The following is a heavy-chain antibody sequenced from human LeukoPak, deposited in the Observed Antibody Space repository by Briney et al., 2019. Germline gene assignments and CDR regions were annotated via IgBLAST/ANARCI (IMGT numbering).Heavy chain of an antibody. J-gene: IGHJ4*02. CDR1: GDSISTNEW. Sequence: PSETLSLTCSVSGDSISTNEWWSWVRQPPGKGLEWIGEVFHSGSTNYNPSLKSRVTISVDTSKNQFSLKLSSVTAADTAIYYCARGVPGYWGQGTLVTVSS. D-gene: IGHD1-1*01. CDR2: VFHSGST. CDR3: ARGVPGY. V-gene: IGHV4-4*02.